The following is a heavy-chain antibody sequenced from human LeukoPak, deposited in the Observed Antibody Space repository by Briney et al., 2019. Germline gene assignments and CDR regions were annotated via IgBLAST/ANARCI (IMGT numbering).Heavy chain of an antibody. CDR3: ARVASSSWYYFDY. Sequence: SVKVSCKASGGTFSSYAISLVRQAPGQGLEWMGRIIPIFGTANYAQKFQGRVTITTDESTSTAYMELSSLRSEDTAVYYCARVASSSWYYFDYWGQGTLVTVSS. V-gene: IGHV1-69*05. D-gene: IGHD6-13*01. CDR2: IIPIFGTA. J-gene: IGHJ4*02. CDR1: GGTFSSYA.